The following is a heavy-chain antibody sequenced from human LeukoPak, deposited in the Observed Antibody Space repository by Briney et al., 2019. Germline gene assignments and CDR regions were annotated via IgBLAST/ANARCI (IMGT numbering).Heavy chain of an antibody. CDR1: GGSISSYY. CDR2: IYYSGST. Sequence: SETLSLTCTVSGGSISSYYWSWIRQPPGKGLEWIGYIYYSGSTNYNPSLKSRVAISVDTSKNQFSLKLSSVTAADTAVYFCARGRVSSSTWHSTYYYYFYMDVWGKGTTVTVSS. V-gene: IGHV4-59*12. J-gene: IGHJ6*03. D-gene: IGHD4-11*01. CDR3: ARGRVSSSTWHSTYYYYFYMDV.